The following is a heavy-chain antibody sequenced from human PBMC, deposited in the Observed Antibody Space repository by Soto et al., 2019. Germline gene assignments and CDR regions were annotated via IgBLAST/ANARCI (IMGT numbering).Heavy chain of an antibody. Sequence: GGSLRLSCAASGFTVSSDYMNWVRQAPGKGLEWVSVIYSGGSTYYADSVKGRFTISRDNAKNSLYLQMNSLRAEDTAVYYCARAWSGYGYFDYWGQGTLVTVSS. CDR3: ARAWSGYGYFDY. J-gene: IGHJ4*02. CDR2: IYSGGST. V-gene: IGHV3-66*01. CDR1: GFTVSSDY. D-gene: IGHD3-3*01.